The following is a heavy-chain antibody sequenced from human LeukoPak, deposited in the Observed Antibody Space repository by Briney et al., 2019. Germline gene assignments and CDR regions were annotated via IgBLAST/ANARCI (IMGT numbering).Heavy chain of an antibody. V-gene: IGHV4-39*07. Sequence: SETLSLTCTVSGYSISSTSYSWGWIRQPPGKGLEWIGSIYYSGSTYYNPSLKSRVTISADTSKNQFSLKLNSVTAADTAVYYCARDFWSGSNWFDPWGQGTLVTVSS. CDR2: IYYSGST. CDR1: GYSISSTSYS. D-gene: IGHD3-3*01. CDR3: ARDFWSGSNWFDP. J-gene: IGHJ5*02.